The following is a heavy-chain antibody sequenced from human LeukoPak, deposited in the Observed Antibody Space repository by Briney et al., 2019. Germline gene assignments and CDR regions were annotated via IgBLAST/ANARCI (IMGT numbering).Heavy chain of an antibody. CDR1: GGSISSSSYY. CDR2: IYYSGST. CDR3: ATGIAAAGNYFDY. D-gene: IGHD6-13*01. V-gene: IGHV4-39*01. J-gene: IGHJ4*02. Sequence: SETLSLTCTVSGGSISSSSYYWGWIRQPPGKGLEWIGSIYYSGSTYYNPSLKSRVTISVDTSKNQFSLKLSSVTAADTAVYYCATGIAAAGNYFDYWGQGTLVTVPS.